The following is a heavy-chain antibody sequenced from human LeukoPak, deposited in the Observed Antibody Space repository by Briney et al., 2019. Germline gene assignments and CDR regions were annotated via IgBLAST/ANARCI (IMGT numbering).Heavy chain of an antibody. D-gene: IGHD3-9*01. CDR2: IYYSGST. CDR1: GGSISSGGYY. J-gene: IGHJ6*02. CDR3: ARHYDMRYGMDV. Sequence: PSQTLSLTCTVSGGSISSGGYYWSWIRQHPGKGLEWIGYIYYSGSTYYNPSLKSRVTISVDTSKKQVSLKVTSVTAADTAVYYCARHYDMRYGMDVWGQGTTVTVSS. V-gene: IGHV4-31*03.